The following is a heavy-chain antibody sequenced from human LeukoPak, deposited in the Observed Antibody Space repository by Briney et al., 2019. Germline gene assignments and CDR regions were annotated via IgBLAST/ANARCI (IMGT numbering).Heavy chain of an antibody. D-gene: IGHD3-22*01. Sequence: SETLSLTCTVSGGSISSSSYYWGWIRQPPGKGLEWIGSIYYSGSTYYNPSLKSRVAISVDTSKNLFSLKLSSVTAADTAVYYCARGSYYYDSSGYSVFDYWGQGTLVTVSS. J-gene: IGHJ4*02. CDR1: GGSISSSSYY. CDR3: ARGSYYYDSSGYSVFDY. CDR2: IYYSGST. V-gene: IGHV4-39*07.